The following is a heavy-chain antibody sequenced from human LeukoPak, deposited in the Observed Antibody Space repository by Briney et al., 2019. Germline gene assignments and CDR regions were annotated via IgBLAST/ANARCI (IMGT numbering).Heavy chain of an antibody. Sequence: GGSLRLSCAASGFTFSSYSMNWVRQAPGKGLEWVSSISSSSSYIYYADSMKGRFTISRDNAKNSLYLQMNSLRAEDTAVYYCARDCGDIVVVPAATGFDYWGQGTLVTVSS. D-gene: IGHD2-2*01. J-gene: IGHJ4*02. CDR1: GFTFSSYS. V-gene: IGHV3-21*01. CDR3: ARDCGDIVVVPAATGFDY. CDR2: ISSSSSYI.